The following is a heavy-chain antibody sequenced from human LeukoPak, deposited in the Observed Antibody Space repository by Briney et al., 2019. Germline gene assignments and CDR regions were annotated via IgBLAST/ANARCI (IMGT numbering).Heavy chain of an antibody. J-gene: IGHJ6*02. CDR2: INPSGGST. CDR3: ARDKGRPYYDFWSGYRNYYYGMDV. V-gene: IGHV1-46*01. Sequence: ASVKVSCKASGYTFTSYYMHWVRQAPGQGLEWMGIINPSGGSTSYAQKFQGRVTMTRDTSTGTVYMELSSLRSEDTAVYYCARDKGRPYYDFWSGYRNYYYGMDVWGQGTTVTVSS. CDR1: GYTFTSYY. D-gene: IGHD3-3*01.